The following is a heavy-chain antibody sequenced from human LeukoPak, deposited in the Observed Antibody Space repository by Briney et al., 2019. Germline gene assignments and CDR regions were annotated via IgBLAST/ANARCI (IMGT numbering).Heavy chain of an antibody. CDR3: ATWSDAWEFDY. V-gene: IGHV5-51*01. D-gene: IGHD1-26*01. Sequence: GESLKISCKASGYSFPNYWIGWVRQMPGKGLEWMGIIYPGDSDTKYSPSFQGHVTISADKSISTAYLQWSSLKASDSAIYYCATWSDAWEFDYWGQGTLVSVSS. J-gene: IGHJ4*02. CDR1: GYSFPNYW. CDR2: IYPGDSDT.